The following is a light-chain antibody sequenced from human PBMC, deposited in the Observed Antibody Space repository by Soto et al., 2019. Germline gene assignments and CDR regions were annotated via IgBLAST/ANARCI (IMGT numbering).Light chain of an antibody. CDR2: VNSDGSH. J-gene: IGLJ1*01. CDR3: QTWGTGIRV. V-gene: IGLV4-69*01. Sequence: QLVLTQSPSASASLGASVKLTCTLSSGHSNYAIAWHQQQPEKGPRYLMKVNSDGSHRKGDGIPDRSSGSSSGAQRYLTISSLQSEDEADYYCQTWGTGIRVFGTGTKLTVL. CDR1: SGHSNYA.